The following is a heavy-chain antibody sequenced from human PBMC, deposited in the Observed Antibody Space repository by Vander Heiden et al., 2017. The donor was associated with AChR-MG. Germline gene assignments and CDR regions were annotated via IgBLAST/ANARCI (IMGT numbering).Heavy chain of an antibody. Sequence: EVQLLAFGGGLVQPGGSLRLSCAASGFPLRSYAMRWVRQAPGKGLEWVSAISGSGGSTYYADSVKGRFTISRDNSKNTLYLQMNSLRAEDTAVYYCAKNAPYYYDSSGYPREYWGQGTLVTVSS. V-gene: IGHV3-23*01. D-gene: IGHD3-22*01. CDR1: GFPLRSYA. CDR2: ISGSGGST. J-gene: IGHJ4*02. CDR3: AKNAPYYYDSSGYPREY.